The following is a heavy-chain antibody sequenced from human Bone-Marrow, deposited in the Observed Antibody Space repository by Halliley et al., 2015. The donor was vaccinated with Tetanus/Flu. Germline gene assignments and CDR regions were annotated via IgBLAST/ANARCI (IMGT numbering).Heavy chain of an antibody. D-gene: IGHD2-15*01. Sequence: TLSLTCTVYGGSTISYSWSWIRQPPGKGLQWIGCYYYGGSTYYNPSLKSPVAISTDTSKNQFSLSLSSVTATDTAVYYCATLGYTSGNSFDHWGQGTPITVSS. J-gene: IGHJ4*02. V-gene: IGHV4-59*08. CDR2: YYYGGST. CDR3: ATLGYTSGNSFDH. CDR1: GGSTISYS.